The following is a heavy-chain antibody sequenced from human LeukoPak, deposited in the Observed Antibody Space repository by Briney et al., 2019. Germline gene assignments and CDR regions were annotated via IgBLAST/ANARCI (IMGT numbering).Heavy chain of an antibody. V-gene: IGHV3-48*04. D-gene: IGHD6-13*01. Sequence: GGPLRLSCAASEFTFVRYAMNWVRQAPGKGLEWVSYISSSSFKIGYADSVKGRFTISRDNSKNSLYLQMDSLRVEDTAVYYCVRGPSYGSSRYYYMDGWGKGTTVTVSS. J-gene: IGHJ6*03. CDR1: EFTFVRYA. CDR3: VRGPSYGSSRYYYMDG. CDR2: ISSSSFKI.